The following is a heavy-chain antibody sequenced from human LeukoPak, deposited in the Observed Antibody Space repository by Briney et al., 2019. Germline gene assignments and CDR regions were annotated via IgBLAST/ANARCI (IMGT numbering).Heavy chain of an antibody. CDR1: GYTFTSYY. CDR3: ARDGAPARDWG. D-gene: IGHD3/OR15-3a*01. J-gene: IGHJ4*02. V-gene: IGHV1-46*01. Sequence: ASVKVSCTASGYTFTSYYMHWVRQAPGQGLEWMGIINPSGGSTSYAQKFQGRVTMTRDTSTSTVYMELSSLRSEDTAVYYCARDGAPARDWGWGQGTLVTVSS. CDR2: INPSGGST.